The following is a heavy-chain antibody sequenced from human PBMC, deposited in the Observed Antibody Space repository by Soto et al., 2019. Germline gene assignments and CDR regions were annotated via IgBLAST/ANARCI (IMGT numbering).Heavy chain of an antibody. J-gene: IGHJ4*02. D-gene: IGHD1-26*01. V-gene: IGHV4-34*01. CDR2: INHSGST. CDR3: VRDDVGVGIDY. Sequence: SETLSLTCAVYGGSFSGYYWSWIRQPPGKGLEWIGEINHSGSTNYNPSLKSRVTISVDTSKNQFSLKLSSVTAEDTAVYYCVRDDVGVGIDYWGLGTLVTVSS. CDR1: GGSFSGYY.